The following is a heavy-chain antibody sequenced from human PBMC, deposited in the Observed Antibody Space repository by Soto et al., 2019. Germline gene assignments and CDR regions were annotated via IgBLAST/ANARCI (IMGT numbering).Heavy chain of an antibody. CDR3: AKDPAPVLVVVPAAMSSGLPDY. V-gene: IGHV3-23*01. D-gene: IGHD2-2*01. J-gene: IGHJ4*02. CDR1: GFTFSSYA. CDR2: ISGSGGST. Sequence: GGSLRLSCAASGFTFSSYAMSWVRQAPGKGLEWVSAISGSGGSTYYADSVKGRFTISRDNSKNKLYLQMNSLRAEDTAVYYCAKDPAPVLVVVPAAMSSGLPDYWGQGTLVTVSS.